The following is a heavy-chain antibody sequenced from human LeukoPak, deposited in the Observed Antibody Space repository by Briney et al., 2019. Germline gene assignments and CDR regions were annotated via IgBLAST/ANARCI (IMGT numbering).Heavy chain of an antibody. D-gene: IGHD3-10*01. V-gene: IGHV1-69*01. CDR2: VTPIFGTA. J-gene: IGHJ6*03. CDR3: ARLAAMVRGVIIKSRLYYYYMDV. CDR1: GGPSLSHA. Sequence: SSVKVSCKASGGPSLSHAISWVRQAPGQGLEWNGGVTPIFGTANYAQKFQGRVTITADESTSTAYMELSSLRSEDTAVYYCARLAAMVRGVIIKSRLYYYYMDVWGKGTTVTISS.